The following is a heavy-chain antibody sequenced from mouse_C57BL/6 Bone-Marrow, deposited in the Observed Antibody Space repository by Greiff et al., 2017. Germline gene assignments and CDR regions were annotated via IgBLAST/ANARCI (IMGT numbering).Heavy chain of an antibody. CDR3: ARFTTVVARGFAY. CDR2: INPCRGYT. J-gene: IGHJ3*01. Sequence: VQLQQSGAELARPGASVKMSCKASGYTFTSYTMHWVKQRPGQGLEWIGYINPCRGYTKYNQKFKAKATLTADKSSRTAYMQLSSLTSEDSAVYYCARFTTVVARGFAYWGQGTLVTVSA. CDR1: GYTFTSYT. D-gene: IGHD1-1*01. V-gene: IGHV1-4*01.